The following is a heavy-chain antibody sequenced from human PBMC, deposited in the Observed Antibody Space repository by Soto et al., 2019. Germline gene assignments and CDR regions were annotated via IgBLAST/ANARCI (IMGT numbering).Heavy chain of an antibody. Sequence: SETLSLTCPVSGGSISNYYWSWIRQPPGKGLEWIGYIYSSGSTHYNPSLQSRVTISADTSKNQVSLKVNSVTAADTAMYYCARDHPHSYGVYYFDYWGQGTPVTVSS. CDR2: IYSSGST. J-gene: IGHJ4*02. CDR1: GGSISNYY. D-gene: IGHD5-18*01. V-gene: IGHV4-59*01. CDR3: ARDHPHSYGVYYFDY.